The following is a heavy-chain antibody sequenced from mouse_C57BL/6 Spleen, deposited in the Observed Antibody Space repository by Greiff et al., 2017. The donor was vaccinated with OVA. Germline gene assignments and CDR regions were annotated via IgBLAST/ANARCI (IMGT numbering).Heavy chain of an antibody. D-gene: IGHD1-1*02. V-gene: IGHV1-69*01. CDR1: GYTFTSYW. CDR3: ARCGGNYLYFDI. Sequence: QVQLQQPGAELVMPGASVKLSCKASGYTFTSYWMHWVKQRPGQGLEWIGEIDPSDSYTNYNQKFKGKSTLTVYNSSSTAYMQLSSLTSEDSAVYYFARCGGNYLYFDIWGTVTTVTVSS. J-gene: IGHJ1*03. CDR2: IDPSDSYT.